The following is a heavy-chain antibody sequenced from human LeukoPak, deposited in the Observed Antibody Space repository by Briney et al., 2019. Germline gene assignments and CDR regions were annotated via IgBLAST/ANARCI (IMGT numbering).Heavy chain of an antibody. V-gene: IGHV1-69*01. CDR1: GGTFSSYA. CDR2: IIPTFGTA. CDR3: AGAPDYYYYYGMDV. Sequence: SVKVSCKASGGTFSSYAISWVRQAPGQGLEWMGGIIPTFGTANYAQKFQGRVTITADESTSTAYMELSSLRSEDTAVYYCAGAPDYYYYYGMDVWGQGTTVTVSS. J-gene: IGHJ6*02.